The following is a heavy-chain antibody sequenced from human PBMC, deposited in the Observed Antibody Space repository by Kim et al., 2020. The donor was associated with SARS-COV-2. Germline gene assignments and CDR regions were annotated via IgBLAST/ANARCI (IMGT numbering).Heavy chain of an antibody. Sequence: THYTPSLKSRVTISVDTSKNQFSLKLSSVTAADTAVYYCARAGVVTHLDYWGQGTLVTVSS. V-gene: IGHV4-34*01. CDR2: T. D-gene: IGHD2-15*01. J-gene: IGHJ4*02. CDR3: ARAGVVTHLDY.